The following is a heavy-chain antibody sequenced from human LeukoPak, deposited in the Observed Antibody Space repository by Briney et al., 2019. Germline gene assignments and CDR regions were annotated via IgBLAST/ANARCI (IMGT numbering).Heavy chain of an antibody. D-gene: IGHD1-26*01. V-gene: IGHV4-59*01. Sequence: SETLSLTCTVSGGSISSYYWSWIRQPPGKGLEWIGYIYYSGSTNYNPSLKSRVTISVDTSKNQFSLKLSSVTAADTAVYYCARDRTSGSPHYYYYGMDVWGQGTKVTVSS. J-gene: IGHJ6*02. CDR3: ARDRTSGSPHYYYYGMDV. CDR1: GGSISSYY. CDR2: IYYSGST.